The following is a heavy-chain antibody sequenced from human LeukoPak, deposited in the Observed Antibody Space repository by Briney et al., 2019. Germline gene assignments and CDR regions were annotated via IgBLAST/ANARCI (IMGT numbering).Heavy chain of an antibody. CDR1: GGSISSSSYY. CDR2: IYYSGST. V-gene: IGHV4-39*01. CDR3: ASPSNSITMVRGVNTKFDY. D-gene: IGHD3-10*01. J-gene: IGHJ4*02. Sequence: SETLSLTCTVSGGSISSSSYYWGWIRQPPGKGLEWIGSIYYSGSTYYSPSLKSRVTISVDTSKNQFSLKLSSVTAADTAVYYCASPSNSITMVRGVNTKFDYWGQGTLVTVSS.